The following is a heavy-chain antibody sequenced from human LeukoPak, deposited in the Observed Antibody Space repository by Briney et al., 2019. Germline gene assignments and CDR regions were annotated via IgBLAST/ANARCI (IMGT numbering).Heavy chain of an antibody. V-gene: IGHV3-49*03. D-gene: IGHD2-2*01. CDR3: SRDREVGRYYYYYYYMDV. Sequence: GGSLRLSCTASGFTFGNYAMSWFRQAPGKGLEWVGFIRSKAYGRTKEYAASVKGRFTISRDDSESIAYLQMNSLKTEDSAVYYCSRDREVGRYYYYYYYMDVWGKGTTVTVSS. CDR2: IRSKAYGRTK. CDR1: GFTFGNYA. J-gene: IGHJ6*03.